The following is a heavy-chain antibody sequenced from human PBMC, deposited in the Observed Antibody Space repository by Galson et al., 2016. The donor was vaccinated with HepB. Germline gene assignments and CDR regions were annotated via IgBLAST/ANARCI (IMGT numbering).Heavy chain of an antibody. V-gene: IGHV3-53*01. CDR3: LSLYRSGY. J-gene: IGHJ4*02. CDR1: GFSVSYQY. Sequence: SLRLSCAVSGFSVSYQYMSWVRQAPGKGLEWVSVIYSDDRRFYVDSVKGRFSISRDNSQNILYLHMSSLRLDDTAVYYCLSLYRSGYWGQGTPVTVSP. CDR2: IYSDDRR. D-gene: IGHD6-19*01.